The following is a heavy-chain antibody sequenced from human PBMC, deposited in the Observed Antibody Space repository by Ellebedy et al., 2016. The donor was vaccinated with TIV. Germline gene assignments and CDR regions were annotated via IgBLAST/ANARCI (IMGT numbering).Heavy chain of an antibody. V-gene: IGHV1-2*02. CDR1: GYTFTAYY. CDR3: ARVRRGSSGMDV. Sequence: ASVKVSCKASGYTFTAYYMHWVRQAPGQGLEWMGWINPDSGGTNFAQKFQGRVTMTRDTSINTVYMELNRLESDDPAVYYCARVRRGSSGMDVWGQGTTVTVSS. J-gene: IGHJ6*02. CDR2: INPDSGGT. D-gene: IGHD6-13*01.